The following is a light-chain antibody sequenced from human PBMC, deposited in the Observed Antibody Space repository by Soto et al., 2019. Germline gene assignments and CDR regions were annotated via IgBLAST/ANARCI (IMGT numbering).Light chain of an antibody. Sequence: ENVLTQSPGTLSLSPGERATLSCRASQSVTSNYLAWYQQKPGQAPRLLIYGASSRATGIPDRFSGSGSGTDFTLTISRLEPEDFAVYYCQQYGSSPYTCGQGAKLEIK. J-gene: IGKJ2*01. CDR1: QSVTSNY. CDR2: GAS. V-gene: IGKV3-20*01. CDR3: QQYGSSPYT.